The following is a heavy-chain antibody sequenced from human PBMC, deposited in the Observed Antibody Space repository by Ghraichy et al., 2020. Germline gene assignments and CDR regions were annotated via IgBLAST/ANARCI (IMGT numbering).Heavy chain of an antibody. CDR1: GGSISSSY. Sequence: SETLSLTCAVYGGSISSSYWSWIRQPPAKGLVWIGEINHNRSTNYNPSLKSRITISVDTSKNQFSLKLSSVTAADTAVYYCARGKSFIAAACTPNWFDPWGQGTLVTVSS. D-gene: IGHD6-13*01. CDR3: ARGKSFIAAACTPNWFDP. V-gene: IGHV4-34*01. J-gene: IGHJ5*02. CDR2: INHNRST.